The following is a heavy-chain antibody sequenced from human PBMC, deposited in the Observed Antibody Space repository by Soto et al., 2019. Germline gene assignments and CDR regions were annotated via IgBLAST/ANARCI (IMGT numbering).Heavy chain of an antibody. CDR3: ARSHPKDGDYPIDY. CDR2: FDPEDGET. D-gene: IGHD4-17*01. Sequence: ASVQVSCKVSGYTLTELSMHWVRQAPGKGLEWMGGFDPEDGETIYAQKFQGRVTMTEATSTDTAYMDLRSLRSDDTAVYYCARSHPKDGDYPIDYWGQGTLVTVSS. CDR1: GYTLTELS. V-gene: IGHV1-24*01. J-gene: IGHJ4*02.